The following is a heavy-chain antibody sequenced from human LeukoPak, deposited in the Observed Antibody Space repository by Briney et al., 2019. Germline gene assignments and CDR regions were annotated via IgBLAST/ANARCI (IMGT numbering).Heavy chain of an antibody. CDR2: TNPSTGGT. CDR3: ARGGAFCSITTCHEFDH. D-gene: IGHD2-2*01. CDR1: GYTLTGSY. Sequence: ASVKVSCKTSGYTLTGSYLHWVRQVPGQGLEWMGWTNPSTGGTKSAQQFEGRVTMTRDTSNTTGYLELRSLRLDDTATYYCARGGAFCSITTCHEFDHWGQGTLVIVSS. V-gene: IGHV1-2*02. J-gene: IGHJ4*02.